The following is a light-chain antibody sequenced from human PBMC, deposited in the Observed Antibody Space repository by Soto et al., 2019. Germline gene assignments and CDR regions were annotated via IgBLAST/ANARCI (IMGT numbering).Light chain of an antibody. CDR2: DAS. Sequence: DIQMTQSPSTLSASIGDRVTITCRASQNINNWIAWYQQKPGKAPKFMIYDASTLESGVPSRFSGSGFGTEFSLTISSLPPDDFGSYYSKHMRTFGQGTKVEMK. V-gene: IGKV1-5*01. J-gene: IGKJ1*01. CDR1: QNINNW. CDR3: KHMRT.